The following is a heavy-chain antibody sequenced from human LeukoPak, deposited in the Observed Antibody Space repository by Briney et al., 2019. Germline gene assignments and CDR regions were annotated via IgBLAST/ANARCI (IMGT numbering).Heavy chain of an antibody. J-gene: IGHJ5*02. CDR1: GYSISSGYY. D-gene: IGHD3-9*01. Sequence: PSETLSLTCSVSGYSISSGYYWGWIRQPPGKGLEWIGSLYHSGSTYYNPSLKSRVTISVDTSKNQFSLKLRSVTAADTAVYYCARVFVLILTGIGWFDPWSQGTLVTVFS. CDR2: LYHSGST. V-gene: IGHV4-38-2*02. CDR3: ARVFVLILTGIGWFDP.